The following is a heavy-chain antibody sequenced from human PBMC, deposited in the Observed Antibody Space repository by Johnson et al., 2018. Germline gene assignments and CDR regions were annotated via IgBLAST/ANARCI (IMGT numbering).Heavy chain of an antibody. D-gene: IGHD5-18*01. J-gene: IGHJ4*02. CDR2: TSYTGST. V-gene: IGHV4-59*02. Sequence: QVQLQESGPGLVKPSEPLSLRCTVSGASVSDYYWSWIRQPPGKGLEWIGYTSYTGSTTYNPSLKSRVTISVDTSKNQLSLRLTSVTPADTAVYHCARGGGVTYFDHWGQGTLVTVSS. CDR1: GASVSDYY. CDR3: ARGGGVTYFDH.